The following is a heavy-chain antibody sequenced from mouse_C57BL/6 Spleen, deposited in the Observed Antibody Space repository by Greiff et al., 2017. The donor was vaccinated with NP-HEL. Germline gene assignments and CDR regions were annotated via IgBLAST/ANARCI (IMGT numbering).Heavy chain of an antibody. CDR2: ISYDGSN. Sequence: EVKLMESGPGLVKPSQSLSLTCSVTGYSITSGYYWIWLRQLPGNKLEWMGQISYDGSNNYNPSLKNQISITRDTSKIQFFLKLNSVTTEDTATYYCARARGCGYWGQGTTLTVSS. J-gene: IGHJ2*01. CDR3: ARARGCGY. V-gene: IGHV3-6*01. CDR1: GYSITSGYY.